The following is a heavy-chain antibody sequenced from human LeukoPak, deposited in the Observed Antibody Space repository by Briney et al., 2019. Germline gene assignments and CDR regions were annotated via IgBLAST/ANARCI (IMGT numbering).Heavy chain of an antibody. D-gene: IGHD3-22*01. J-gene: IGHJ4*02. CDR2: ISGSGVST. V-gene: IGHV3-23*01. CDR3: ATDGVGSRGYRDLDY. CDR1: GFTVSSNY. Sequence: GGSLRLSCAASGFTVSSNYISWVRQAPGKGLEWVSGISGSGVSTFYADSVKGRFTISRGNSKNTLYLQMNSLRAEDTAVYYCATDGVGSRGYRDLDYWGQGTLVTVSS.